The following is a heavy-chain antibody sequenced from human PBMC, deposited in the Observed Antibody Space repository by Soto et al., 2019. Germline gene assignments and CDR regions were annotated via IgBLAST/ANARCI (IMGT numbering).Heavy chain of an antibody. CDR2: INHSGST. CDR3: ARVGYYYYYGMDV. V-gene: IGHV4-34*01. CDR1: GGSFSGYY. Sequence: QVQLQQWGAGLLKPSETLSLTCAVYGGSFSGYYWSWIRQPPGKGLEWIGEINHSGSTNYNPSLKSRVPISVDTSKNQFSLKLSSVTAADTAVYYCARVGYYYYYGMDVWGQGTTVTVSS. D-gene: IGHD3-16*01. J-gene: IGHJ6*02.